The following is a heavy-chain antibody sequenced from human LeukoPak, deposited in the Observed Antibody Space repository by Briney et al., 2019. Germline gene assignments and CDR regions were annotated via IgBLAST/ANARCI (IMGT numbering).Heavy chain of an antibody. Sequence: GGSLRLSCAASGFTFSSYSMNWVRQAPGKGLEWVSYISSSGSTIYYADSVKGRFTISRDNAKNSLYLQMNSLRAEDTAVYYCASSSGYCSSTSCYPWYFDYWGQGTLVTVSS. CDR2: ISSSGSTI. D-gene: IGHD2-2*03. V-gene: IGHV3-48*04. J-gene: IGHJ4*02. CDR3: ASSSGYCSSTSCYPWYFDY. CDR1: GFTFSSYS.